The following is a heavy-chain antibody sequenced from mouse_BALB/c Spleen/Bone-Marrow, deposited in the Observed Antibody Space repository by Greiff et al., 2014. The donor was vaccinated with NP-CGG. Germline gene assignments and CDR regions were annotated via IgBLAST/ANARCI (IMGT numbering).Heavy chain of an antibody. CDR1: GFTFSSYG. CDR2: ISGGGSYT. V-gene: IGHV5-9-2*01. D-gene: IGHD2-1*01. J-gene: IGHJ4*01. Sequence: LQQSGGGLVKPGGSLKLSCAASGFTFSSYGMSWVRQTPEKRLEWVATISGGGSYTYYPDSVKGRFTISRDNAKNNLYLQMSSLRSEDTALYYCARQNGNYGYYYAMDYWGQGTSVTVSS. CDR3: ARQNGNYGYYYAMDY.